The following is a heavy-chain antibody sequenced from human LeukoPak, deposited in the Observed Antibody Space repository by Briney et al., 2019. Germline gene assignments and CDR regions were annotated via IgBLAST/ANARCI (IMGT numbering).Heavy chain of an antibody. CDR3: AKDDAWLRFGE. V-gene: IGHV3-23*01. J-gene: IGHJ4*02. Sequence: PGGSLRLSCAASGLTFRSYAMNWVRQAPGKGLEWVSGISPSGDITYYADSVKGRFTISRDNSKNTLYLEVISLTAEDTAVYYCAKDDAWLRFGEWSQGTLVTVSS. CDR1: GLTFRSYA. CDR2: ISPSGDIT. D-gene: IGHD3-10*01.